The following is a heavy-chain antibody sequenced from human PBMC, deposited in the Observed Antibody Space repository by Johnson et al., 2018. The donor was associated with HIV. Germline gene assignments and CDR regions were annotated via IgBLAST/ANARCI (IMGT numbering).Heavy chain of an antibody. Sequence: QVQLVESGGGVVHPGRSLRLSCAASGFTFSDYSMHWVRQAPGKGLEWVAVISYDGSNKYYADSVKGRFTISRDNFKNTLYLQMNSLRADDTAVYYCARGYNWNGVWAMWG. J-gene: IGHJ1*01. CDR2: ISYDGSNK. CDR1: GFTFSDYS. V-gene: IGHV3-30*01. D-gene: IGHD1-1*01. CDR3: ARGYNWNGVWAM.